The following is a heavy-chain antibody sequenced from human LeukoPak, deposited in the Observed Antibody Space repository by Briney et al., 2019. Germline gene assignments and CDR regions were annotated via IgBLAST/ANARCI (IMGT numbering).Heavy chain of an antibody. V-gene: IGHV3-21*06. D-gene: IGHD1-14*01. J-gene: IGHJ4*02. CDR1: GLTFSTSG. Sequence: MPGGSLRLSCTTSGLTFSTSGFNWVRQAPGKGLEWVASIGPTGFDRYHADSIKGRFTISRDNANNFLYLQMDSLRAEDTGVYYCATETNGRHYDYWGQGTLLTVSS. CDR3: ATETNGRHYDY. CDR2: IGPTGFDR.